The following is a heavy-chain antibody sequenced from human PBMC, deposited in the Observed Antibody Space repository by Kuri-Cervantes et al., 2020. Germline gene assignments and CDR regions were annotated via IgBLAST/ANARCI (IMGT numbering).Heavy chain of an antibody. V-gene: IGHV1-2*02. CDR1: GYTFTGYY. Sequence: ASVKVSCKASGYTFTGYYMHWVRQAPGQGLEWMGWINPNSGGADYAQKFQGRVTMTRDTSISTVYMELSRLRSGDTAVYYCANSRSHTTMTTWGQGTLVTVSS. D-gene: IGHD5-18*01. CDR3: ANSRSHTTMTT. J-gene: IGHJ5*02. CDR2: INPNSGGA.